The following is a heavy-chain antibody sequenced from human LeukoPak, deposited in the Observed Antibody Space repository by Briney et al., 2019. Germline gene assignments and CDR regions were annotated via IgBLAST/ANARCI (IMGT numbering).Heavy chain of an antibody. D-gene: IGHD5-18*01. CDR3: ARQVLHTAMDY. V-gene: IGHV4-59*05. J-gene: IGHJ4*02. CDR1: GGSFSTYY. Sequence: PSETLSLTCTVSGGSFSTYYWSWIRQPPGKGLEWIGSIYDNGSTYYSPSLKSRVTISVDTSKNQFSLRLNSVTAADTAVYYCARQVLHTAMDYWGQGTLVSVSS. CDR2: IYDNGST.